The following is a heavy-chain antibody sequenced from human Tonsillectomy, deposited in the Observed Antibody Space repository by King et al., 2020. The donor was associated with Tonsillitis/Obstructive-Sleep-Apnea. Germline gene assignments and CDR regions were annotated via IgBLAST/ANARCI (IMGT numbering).Heavy chain of an antibody. CDR2: ISYDGSNK. CDR3: AKDHYGSGSYLYTDYYYFGMDV. J-gene: IGHJ6*02. D-gene: IGHD3-10*01. Sequence: VQLVESGGGVVQPGRSLRLSCAASGFTFSDFGMHWVRQAPGKGLEWVAVISYDGSNKYYADSVKGRFTISRDNSKNTLYLQMNSLRAEDTAMYYCAKDHYGSGSYLYTDYYYFGMDVWGQGTTVTVSS. V-gene: IGHV3-30*18. CDR1: GFTFSDFG.